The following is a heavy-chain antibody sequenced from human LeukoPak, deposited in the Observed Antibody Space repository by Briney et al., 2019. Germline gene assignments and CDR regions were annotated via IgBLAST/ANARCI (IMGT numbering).Heavy chain of an antibody. CDR2: ISAYNGNT. V-gene: IGHV1-18*04. CDR3: ARAILINYYGSGSYSDY. Sequence: GASVKVSCKASGYTFTGYYMHWVRQAPGQGLEWMGWISAYNGNTNYAQKLQGRVTMTTDTSTSTAYMELRSLRSDDTAVYCCARAILINYYGSGSYSDYWGQGTLVTVSS. D-gene: IGHD3-10*01. J-gene: IGHJ4*02. CDR1: GYTFTGYY.